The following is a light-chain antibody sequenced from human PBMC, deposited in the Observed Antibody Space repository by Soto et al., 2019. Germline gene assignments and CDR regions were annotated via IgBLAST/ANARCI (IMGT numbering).Light chain of an antibody. V-gene: IGKV3-15*01. CDR3: QQYNDWPRT. J-gene: IGKJ1*01. CDR2: GAS. Sequence: EIVMTQSPATLSVSPGERATLSCRASQSVSSNLAWYQQKSGQAPRLLIYGASTRVTGIQVRFSGSGSGTEFTLTIRSLQSEDFAVYYCQQYNDWPRTFGQGTKVDIK. CDR1: QSVSSN.